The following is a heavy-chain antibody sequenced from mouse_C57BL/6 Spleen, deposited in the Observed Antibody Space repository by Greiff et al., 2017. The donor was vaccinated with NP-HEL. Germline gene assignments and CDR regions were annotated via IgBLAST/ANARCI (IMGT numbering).Heavy chain of an antibody. CDR2: ISSGSSTI. D-gene: IGHD2-1*01. Sequence: VQLKESGGGLVKPGGSLKLSCAASGFTFSDYGMHWVRQAPEKGLEWVAYISSGSSTIYYADTVKGRFTISRDNAKNTLFLQMTSLRSEDTAMYYCACRYYPDYWGQGTTLTVSS. CDR1: GFTFSDYG. V-gene: IGHV5-17*01. CDR3: ACRYYPDY. J-gene: IGHJ2*01.